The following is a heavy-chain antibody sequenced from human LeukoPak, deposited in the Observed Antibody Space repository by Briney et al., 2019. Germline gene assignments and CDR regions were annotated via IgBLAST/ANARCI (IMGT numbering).Heavy chain of an antibody. D-gene: IGHD3-10*01. CDR2: IKSKTDGGTT. CDR3: TTDLQYYYGSGSLPDY. V-gene: IGHV3-15*01. CDR1: GFTFSNAW. J-gene: IGHJ4*02. Sequence: GGSLRLSCAASGFTFSNAWMSWVRLAPGKGLEWVGRIKSKTDGGTTDYAAPVKGRFTISRDGSKNTLYLQMNSLKTEDTAVYYCTTDLQYYYGSGSLPDYWGQGTLVTVSS.